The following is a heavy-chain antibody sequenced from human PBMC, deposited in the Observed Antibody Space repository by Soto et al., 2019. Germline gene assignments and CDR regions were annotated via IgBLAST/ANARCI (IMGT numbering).Heavy chain of an antibody. D-gene: IGHD6-13*01. J-gene: IGHJ5*02. Sequence: VKVSCKASGYTFTGYYMHWVRQAPGQGLQWMGWINPDTGAINYAQEFQGWVTMTRDTSTNTAYMELSRLRVDDTAIYYCARSYSTSWYIWFDPWGQGTLVTVSS. CDR1: GYTFTGYY. V-gene: IGHV1-2*04. CDR3: ARSYSTSWYIWFDP. CDR2: INPDTGAI.